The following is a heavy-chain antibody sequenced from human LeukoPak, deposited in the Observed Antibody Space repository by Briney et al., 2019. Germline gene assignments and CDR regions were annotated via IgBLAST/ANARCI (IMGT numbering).Heavy chain of an antibody. V-gene: IGHV3-21*01. CDR2: ISSSSSYL. CDR3: ARGADYDILTGYMDV. D-gene: IGHD3-9*01. CDR1: GLTFSTYT. Sequence: PGGSLRLSCAASGLTFSTYTMNWVRQAPGKGLEWVSSISSSSSYLYYADSVKGRSTISRANAKNSLYLEMNSLRAEDTAVYYCARGADYDILTGYMDVWGKGTTVTVSS. J-gene: IGHJ6*03.